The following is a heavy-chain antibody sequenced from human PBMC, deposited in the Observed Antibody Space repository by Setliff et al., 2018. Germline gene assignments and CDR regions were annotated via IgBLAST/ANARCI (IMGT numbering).Heavy chain of an antibody. D-gene: IGHD1-1*01. J-gene: IGHJ4*02. CDR1: GGSFSGYY. CDR3: ARHVGSRSRGYNYYYYY. Sequence: SETLSLTCAVYGGSFSGYYWSWIRQPPGEGLEWIGEINHSGITNYNPSLKSRVTMSVDTSRNQLSLKLTSVTAADTAVYYCARHVGSRSRGYNYYYYYWGQGTLVTVSS. V-gene: IGHV4-34*01. CDR2: INHSGIT.